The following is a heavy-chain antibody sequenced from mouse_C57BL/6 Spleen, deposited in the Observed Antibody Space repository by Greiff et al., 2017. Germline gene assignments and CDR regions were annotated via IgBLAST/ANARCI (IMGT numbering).Heavy chain of an antibody. J-gene: IGHJ2*01. Sequence: VQLQQSGPELVKPGASVKISCKASGYTFTDYYMNWVKQSHGKSLEWIGDINPNNGGTSYNQKFKGKATLTVDKSSSTAYMELRSLTSEDSAVYYCARSDDSAWYYFDYWGQGTTLTVSS. V-gene: IGHV1-26*01. CDR3: ARSDDSAWYYFDY. D-gene: IGHD2-4*01. CDR2: INPNNGGT. CDR1: GYTFTDYY.